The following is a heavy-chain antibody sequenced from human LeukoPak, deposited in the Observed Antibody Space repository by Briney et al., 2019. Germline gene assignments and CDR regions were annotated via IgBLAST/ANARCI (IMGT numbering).Heavy chain of an antibody. J-gene: IGHJ4*02. CDR1: GYSFTNYW. Sequence: GESLKISCKGSGYSFTNYWIGWVRQMPGKGLEWMGIIYPGDSDTRYSPSFQGQVTISADKSINTAYLQWNSLRASDTAMYYCARPDYFASHDWGQGTLVTVSS. CDR2: IYPGDSDT. V-gene: IGHV5-51*01. D-gene: IGHD2/OR15-2a*01. CDR3: ARPDYFASHD.